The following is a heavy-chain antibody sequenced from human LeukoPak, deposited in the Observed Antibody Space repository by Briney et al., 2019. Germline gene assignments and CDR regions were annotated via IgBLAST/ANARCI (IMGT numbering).Heavy chain of an antibody. CDR2: ISYDGSNK. V-gene: IGHV3-30-3*01. Sequence: GGSLRLSGAASGFTFSSYAMHWVRQAPGKGLEWVAVISYDGSNKYYADSVKGRFTISRDNSKNTLYLQMNSLRAEDTAVYYCARDELRHSSSWYFDYWGQGTLVTVSS. CDR3: ARDELRHSSSWYFDY. D-gene: IGHD6-13*01. J-gene: IGHJ4*02. CDR1: GFTFSSYA.